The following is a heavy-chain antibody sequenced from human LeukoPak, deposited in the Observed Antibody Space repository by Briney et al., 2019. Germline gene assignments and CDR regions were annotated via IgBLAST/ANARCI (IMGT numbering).Heavy chain of an antibody. D-gene: IGHD6-19*01. CDR1: GYTFTDYY. J-gene: IGHJ5*02. Sequence: ASVTVSCKASGYTFTDYYLHWVRQAPGQGLEWMGWIKPNSGGTNYAHKFQGRVTMTRDTPLNTAYMELNRLISDDTAVYYCAREPVTGTLNFFDPWGQGALVTVTS. CDR3: AREPVTGTLNFFDP. CDR2: IKPNSGGT. V-gene: IGHV1-2*02.